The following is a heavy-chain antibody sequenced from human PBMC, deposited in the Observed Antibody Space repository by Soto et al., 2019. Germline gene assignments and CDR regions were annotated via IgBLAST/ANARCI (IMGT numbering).Heavy chain of an antibody. CDR2: IIPIFGTA. CDR3: ARGRGYSYGHTYFDY. V-gene: IGHV1-69*06. D-gene: IGHD5-18*01. J-gene: IGHJ4*02. Sequence: ASVKVSCKASGGTFSSYAISWVRQAPGQGLEWMGGIIPIFGTANYAQKFQGRVTITADKSTSTAYMELSSLRSEDTAVYYCARGRGYSYGHTYFDYWGQGTRVTVS. CDR1: GGTFSSYA.